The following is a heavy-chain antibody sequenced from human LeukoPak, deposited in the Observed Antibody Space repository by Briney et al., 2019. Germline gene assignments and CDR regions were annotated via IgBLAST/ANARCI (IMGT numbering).Heavy chain of an antibody. Sequence: GGSLRLSCAASGFTFSTFATSSVRQAPGKGLEWVSAIFGNGRTTYYADSVKGRFTISRDNSKNTLYLQMNSLRAEDTAVYYCARGRYDWNDVGYFDYWGQGTLVSVSS. V-gene: IGHV3-23*01. CDR1: GFTFSTFA. D-gene: IGHD1-1*01. J-gene: IGHJ4*02. CDR3: ARGRYDWNDVGYFDY. CDR2: IFGNGRTT.